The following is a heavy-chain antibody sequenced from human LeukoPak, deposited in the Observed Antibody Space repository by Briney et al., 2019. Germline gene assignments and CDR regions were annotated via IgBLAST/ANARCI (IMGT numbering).Heavy chain of an antibody. CDR1: GGSISSYY. D-gene: IGHD1-26*01. CDR3: ARQVGLYYFDY. Sequence: SETLSLTCTVSGGSISSYYWSWIRQPPGKGLEWIGYIYYSGSTNYNPSLKSRVTISVDTSKNQFSLKLSSVTAADTAVYHCARQVGLYYFDYWGQGTLVTVSS. J-gene: IGHJ4*02. CDR2: IYYSGST. V-gene: IGHV4-59*08.